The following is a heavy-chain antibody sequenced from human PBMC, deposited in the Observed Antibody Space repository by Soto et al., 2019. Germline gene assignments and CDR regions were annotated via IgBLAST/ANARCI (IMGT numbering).Heavy chain of an antibody. CDR2: FDPEDGET. CDR3: ATVSAGTNFDYYYGMDV. V-gene: IGHV1-24*01. CDR1: GYTLTELS. D-gene: IGHD1-1*01. Sequence: ASVKVSCKVSGYTLTELSMHWVRQAPGKGLEWMGGFDPEDGETIYAQKFQGRVTMTEDTSTDTAYMELSSLRSEDTAVYYCATVSAGTNFDYYYGMDVWGQGTTVTVSS. J-gene: IGHJ6*02.